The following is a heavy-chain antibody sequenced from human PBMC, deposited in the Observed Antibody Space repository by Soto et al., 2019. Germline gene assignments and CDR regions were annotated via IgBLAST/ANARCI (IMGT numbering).Heavy chain of an antibody. CDR1: GGSFSGYY. CDR2: INHSGST. CDR3: ARGPRFWSGLNWFDP. D-gene: IGHD3-3*01. Sequence: KTSETLSLTCAVYGGSFSGYYWSWIRQPPGKGLEWIGEINHSGSTNYNPSLKSRVTISVDTSKNQFSLKLSSVTAADTAVYYCARGPRFWSGLNWFDPWGQGTLVTVSS. J-gene: IGHJ5*02. V-gene: IGHV4-34*01.